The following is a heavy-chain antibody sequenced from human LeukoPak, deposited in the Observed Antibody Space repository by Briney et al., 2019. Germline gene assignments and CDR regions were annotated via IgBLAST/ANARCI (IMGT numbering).Heavy chain of an antibody. CDR2: ISYDGSNK. J-gene: IGHJ3*02. CDR3: AKGQWLDDAFDI. Sequence: PGRSLRLSCAASGFTFSSYGMHWVRQAPGKGLEWVAVISYDGSNKYYADSVKGRFTISRDNSKNTLYLQMNSLRAEDTAVYYCAKGQWLDDAFDIWGAGTMVTVSS. CDR1: GFTFSSYG. D-gene: IGHD6-19*01. V-gene: IGHV3-30*18.